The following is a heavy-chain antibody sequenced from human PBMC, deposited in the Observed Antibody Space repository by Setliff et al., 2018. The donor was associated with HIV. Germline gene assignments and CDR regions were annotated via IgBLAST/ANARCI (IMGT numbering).Heavy chain of an antibody. CDR3: AHRPLSADDFDY. CDR2: IYWNNDK. CDR1: GFSLNTTGLG. V-gene: IGHV2-5*01. J-gene: IGHJ4*02. Sequence: SGPTLVNPTQTLTLTCTFSGFSLNTTGLGVGWIRQPPGEALEWLALIYWNNDKRYNPSLGSRLSITKDTSKNLVVLVMTNMDAVDTATYYCAHRPLSADDFDYWGQGTQVTVSS.